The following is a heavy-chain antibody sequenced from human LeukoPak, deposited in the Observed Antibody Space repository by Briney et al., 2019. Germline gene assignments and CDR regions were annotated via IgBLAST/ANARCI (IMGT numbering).Heavy chain of an antibody. CDR3: ARGYGSSWYVY. CDR1: GGSISSYY. V-gene: IGHV4-59*12. Sequence: SETLSLTCTVSGGSISSYYWSWIRQPPGKGLEWIGHIYYSGSTNYNPSLKSRVTISVDTSKNQFSLTLSGETAADRAVYYCARGYGSSWYVYWGQGTLVTVSS. J-gene: IGHJ5*01. D-gene: IGHD6-13*01. CDR2: IYYSGST.